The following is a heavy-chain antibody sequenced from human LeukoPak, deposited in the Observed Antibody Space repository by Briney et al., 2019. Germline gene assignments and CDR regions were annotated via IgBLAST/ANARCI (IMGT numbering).Heavy chain of an antibody. Sequence: GESLKISCKCSGFIFTHFWLGWVRQMPGQGLEWMGIIYPGDSDTTYSPSFQGQVTISADKSTNTAYLQWSSLKASDTAMYYCAREDCSGGSCYSNWFDPWGQGTLVTVSS. CDR3: AREDCSGGSCYSNWFDP. CDR2: IYPGDSDT. J-gene: IGHJ5*02. D-gene: IGHD2-15*01. V-gene: IGHV5-51*01. CDR1: GFIFTHFW.